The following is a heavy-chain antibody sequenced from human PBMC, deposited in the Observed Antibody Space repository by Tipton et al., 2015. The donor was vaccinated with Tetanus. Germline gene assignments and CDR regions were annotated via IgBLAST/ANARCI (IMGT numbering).Heavy chain of an antibody. Sequence: QLVQSGAEVKKPGASLKVSCKASGYTFTGYYLYWVRQAPGQGLEWMGWIDPNSGGTAYAQKFQGRVTMTRDTSISTVDMEVSRLRADDTAVDYCARDRGDYIYYGMDVWGPGTTVTVSS. D-gene: IGHD3-22*01. J-gene: IGHJ6*02. CDR3: ARDRGDYIYYGMDV. CDR2: IDPNSGGT. CDR1: GYTFTGYY. V-gene: IGHV1-2*02.